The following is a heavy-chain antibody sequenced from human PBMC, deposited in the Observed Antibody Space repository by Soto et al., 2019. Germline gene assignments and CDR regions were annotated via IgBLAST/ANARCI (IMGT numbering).Heavy chain of an antibody. CDR3: ARGTNYWIVVVHAPDYYGMDV. CDR2: INHSGST. Sequence: ASETLSLTCAVYGGSFSDYYWSWIRQPPGKGLEWIGEINHSGSTNYNPSLKSRVTISVDTSKNQFSLKLSSVTAADTAVYCCARGTNYWIVVVHAPDYYGMDVWGQGITVTVSS. J-gene: IGHJ6*02. D-gene: IGHD3-22*01. V-gene: IGHV4-34*01. CDR1: GGSFSDYY.